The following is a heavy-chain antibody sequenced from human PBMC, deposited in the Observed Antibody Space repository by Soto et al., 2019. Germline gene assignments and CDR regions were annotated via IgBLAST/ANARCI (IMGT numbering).Heavy chain of an antibody. J-gene: IGHJ6*02. CDR2: IVIGSGDT. CDR1: GFTFTRSA. Sequence: ASVKVSCKASGFTFTRSAVQWVRQARGQRLEWIGWIVIGSGDTKYAQNFQERVTITRDTSTNTAYMELRSLRSEDTAVYHCTAGGIMLWSPNYYYHGMDVWGQGTPVTVSS. D-gene: IGHD2-15*01. CDR3: TAGGIMLWSPNYYYHGMDV. V-gene: IGHV1-58*01.